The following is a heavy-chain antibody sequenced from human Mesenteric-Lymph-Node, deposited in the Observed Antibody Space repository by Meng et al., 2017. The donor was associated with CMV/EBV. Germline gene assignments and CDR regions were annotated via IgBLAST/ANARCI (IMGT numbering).Heavy chain of an antibody. D-gene: IGHD2-8*01. CDR3: VRSFLVDPASPGVYYGMDI. Sequence: GGSLRLSCGASGFTFNDFAIHWVRQPPGGGLEWVASINLKSARIGYADAVKGRFTISRDTAKNSVYLQMNSLRTEDTALYYCVRSFLVDPASPGVYYGMDIWGQGTTVTVSS. CDR1: GFTFNDFA. J-gene: IGHJ6*02. V-gene: IGHV3-9*01. CDR2: INLKSARI.